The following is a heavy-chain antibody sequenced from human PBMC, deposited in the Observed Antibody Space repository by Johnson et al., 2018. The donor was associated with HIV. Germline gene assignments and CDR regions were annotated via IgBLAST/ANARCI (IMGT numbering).Heavy chain of an antibody. CDR2: ISYDGSNK. V-gene: IGHV3-30*14. CDR3: ARGERFGGTQEACDI. D-gene: IGHD1-26*01. CDR1: GFTFRSHA. Sequence: QVQLVESGGGVVQPGRSLRLSCAASGFTFRSHAMHWVRQAPGKGLEWVAVISYDGSNKYYADSVKGRFTISRENAKNSLYLQMNSLRAGDTAVYYCARGERFGGTQEACDIWGQGTMVTVSS. J-gene: IGHJ3*02.